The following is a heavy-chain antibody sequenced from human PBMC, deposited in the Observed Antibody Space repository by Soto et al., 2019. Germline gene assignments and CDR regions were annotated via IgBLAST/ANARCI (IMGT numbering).Heavy chain of an antibody. V-gene: IGHV3-33*01. CDR2: IWYDGSNK. D-gene: IGHD3-22*01. J-gene: IGHJ4*02. CDR1: GFTFSSYG. Sequence: GGSLRLSCAASGFTFSSYGMHWVRQAPGRGLEWVAVIWYDGSNKYYADSVKGRFTISRDNSKNTLYLQMNSLRAEDTAVYYCARDVRRAYYDSSGFPDYWGQGNLVTVSS. CDR3: ARDVRRAYYDSSGFPDY.